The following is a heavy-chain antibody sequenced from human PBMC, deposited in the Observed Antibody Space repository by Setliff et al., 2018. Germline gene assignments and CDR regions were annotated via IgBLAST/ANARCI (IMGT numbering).Heavy chain of an antibody. Sequence: GGSLRLSCAVSGFTVSSNYMSWVRQAPGKGLEWVSVIYSGGSTYYADSVKGRFTISRDNSKNTLYLQMNSLRAEDTAVYYCARDKGIAAAGTGYYYGMDVWGQGTTVTVSS. J-gene: IGHJ6*02. CDR1: GFTVSSNY. D-gene: IGHD6-13*01. V-gene: IGHV3-53*01. CDR2: IYSGGST. CDR3: ARDKGIAAAGTGYYYGMDV.